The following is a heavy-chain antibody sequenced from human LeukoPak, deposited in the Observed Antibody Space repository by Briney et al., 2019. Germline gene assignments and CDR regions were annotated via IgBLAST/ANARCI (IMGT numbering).Heavy chain of an antibody. CDR1: GYTLTDYY. CDR3: ARAAAGYVDYYYGMDV. D-gene: IGHD6-13*01. V-gene: IGHV1-2*06. Sequence: ASVKVSCKASGYTLTDYYMHWVRQAPGQGLEWMGRINPNSGGTNYAQKFQGRVTMTRDTSISTVYMELSRLRSDDTAVYYCARAAAGYVDYYYGMDVWGQGTTVTVSS. CDR2: INPNSGGT. J-gene: IGHJ6*02.